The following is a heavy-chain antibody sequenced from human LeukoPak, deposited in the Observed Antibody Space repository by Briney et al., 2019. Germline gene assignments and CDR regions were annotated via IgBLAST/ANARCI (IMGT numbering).Heavy chain of an antibody. CDR1: GFSFSSFW. Sequence: SGGSLRLSCAASGFSFSSFWMHWVRQVPGKGLVWVSGINSDGTTTGYADSVKGRFTISRDNAKNSLYLQMNSLRVEDTAVYFCARLRSLDKWGQGTLVTVS. CDR2: INSDGTTT. V-gene: IGHV3-74*01. J-gene: IGHJ4*02. CDR3: ARLRSLDK. D-gene: IGHD5-24*01.